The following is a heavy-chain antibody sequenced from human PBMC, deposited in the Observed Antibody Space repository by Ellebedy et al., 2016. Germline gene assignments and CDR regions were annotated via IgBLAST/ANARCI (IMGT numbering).Heavy chain of an antibody. CDR1: GGSISSYY. CDR3: ARGGSLQGWGRN. Sequence: SETLSLTCTVSGGSISSYYWSWIRQPPGKGLEWIGYIYYSGSTNYNPSLKSRVTISVDMSNNQISLKLSSVTAADTAVYYCARGGSLQGWGRNWGQGTLVTVSS. V-gene: IGHV4-59*08. D-gene: IGHD3-16*01. J-gene: IGHJ4*02. CDR2: IYYSGST.